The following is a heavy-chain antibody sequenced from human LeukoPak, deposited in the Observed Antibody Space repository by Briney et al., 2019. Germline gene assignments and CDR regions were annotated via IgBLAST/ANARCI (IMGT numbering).Heavy chain of an antibody. CDR1: GFTFSSYV. J-gene: IGHJ6*02. D-gene: IGHD1-26*01. CDR3: AKDRLGRELLNFYYYYGMDV. V-gene: IGHV3-30*18. CDR2: ISYDGSNK. Sequence: GGSLRLSCAASGFTFSSYVMHWVRQAPGKGLEWVAVISYDGSNKYYADSVKGRFTISRDNSKNTPYLQMNSLRAEDTAVYYCAKDRLGRELLNFYYYYGMDVWGQGTTVTVSS.